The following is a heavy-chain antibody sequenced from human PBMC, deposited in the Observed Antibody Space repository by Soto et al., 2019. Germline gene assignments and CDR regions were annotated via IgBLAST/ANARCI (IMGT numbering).Heavy chain of an antibody. CDR2: IYHSGST. CDR1: GGSISSSNW. CDR3: ARDRQGSLYSDGYQPHYYGMDV. D-gene: IGHD5-18*01. J-gene: IGHJ6*02. V-gene: IGHV4-4*02. Sequence: SETLSLTCAVSGGSISSSNWWSWVRQPPGKGLEWIGEIYHSGSTNYNPSLKSRVTISVDKSKNQFSLKLTSVTAADTAVYYCARDRQGSLYSDGYQPHYYGMDVWGQGTTVTVSS.